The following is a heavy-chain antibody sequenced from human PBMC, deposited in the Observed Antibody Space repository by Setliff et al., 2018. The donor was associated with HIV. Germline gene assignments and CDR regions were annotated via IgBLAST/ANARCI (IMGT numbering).Heavy chain of an antibody. CDR1: GYTFTSYP. D-gene: IGHD6-19*01. CDR2: INTSGGSA. V-gene: IGHV1-46*01. Sequence: ASVKVSCKASGYTFTSYPMHWVRQAPGQGLEWMGVINTSGGSAGYAEKFRGRVTMTRDTSTSTVYTDLRNLRSEDTAVYYCARNQGDFSGWYAGDYWGHGTLVTVSS. J-gene: IGHJ4*01. CDR3: ARNQGDFSGWYAGDY.